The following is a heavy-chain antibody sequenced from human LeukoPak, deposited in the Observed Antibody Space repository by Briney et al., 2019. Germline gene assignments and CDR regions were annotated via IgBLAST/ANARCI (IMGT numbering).Heavy chain of an antibody. D-gene: IGHD2-15*01. CDR3: ATTKYCSGGSCYYFDY. V-gene: IGHV3-30*03. CDR1: GFTFSSYG. CDR2: ISYDGSNK. Sequence: AGGSLRLSCAASGFTFSSYGMHWVRQAPGKGLEWVAVISYDGSNKYYADSVKGRFTISRDNSKNTLYLQMNSLRAEDTAVYYCATTKYCSGGSCYYFDYWGQGTLVTVSS. J-gene: IGHJ4*02.